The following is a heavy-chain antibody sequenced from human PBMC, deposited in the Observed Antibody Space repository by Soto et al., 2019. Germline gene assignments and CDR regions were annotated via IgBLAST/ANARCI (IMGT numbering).Heavy chain of an antibody. D-gene: IGHD6-13*01. J-gene: IGHJ6*02. V-gene: IGHV4-4*01. CDR2: IYHSGLT. CDR3: ARVAPEEGNYYYSLDV. CDR1: GGSISSSNW. Sequence: LTCAVSGGSISSSNWWNWVRQPPGKGLEWIGEIYHSGLTNYNPSLRSRVTISVDKSKNQFSLKLTSVTAADTAVYFCARVAPEEGNYYYSLDVWGQGTTVTVSS.